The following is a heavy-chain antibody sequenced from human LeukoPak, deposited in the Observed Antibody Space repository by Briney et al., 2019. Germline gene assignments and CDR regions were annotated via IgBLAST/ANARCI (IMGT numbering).Heavy chain of an antibody. V-gene: IGHV1-69*05. CDR2: IIPIFGTA. CDR3: AIGYSYGSYYYYYMDV. CDR1: GGTFSSYA. J-gene: IGHJ6*03. Sequence: GASVKVSCKASGGTFSSYAISWVRQAPGQGLEWMGGIIPIFGTANYAQKFQGRVTITTDESTSTAYMELSSLRSEDTAVYYCAIGYSYGSYYYYYMDVWGKGTTVTVSS. D-gene: IGHD5-18*01.